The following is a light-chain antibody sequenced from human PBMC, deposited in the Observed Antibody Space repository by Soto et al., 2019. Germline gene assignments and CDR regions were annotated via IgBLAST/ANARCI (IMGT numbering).Light chain of an antibody. Sequence: SALPQPPSASGSPGQSVTLSCPGTSSDVGAYNYVSWYQQHPGKAPKLMISEVNKRPSGVPDRFSGSKSGNTASLTVSGLQAEDEADYYCSSVAGINILFGTGTKVTVL. V-gene: IGLV2-8*01. CDR3: SSVAGINIL. CDR2: EVN. J-gene: IGLJ1*01. CDR1: SSDVGAYNY.